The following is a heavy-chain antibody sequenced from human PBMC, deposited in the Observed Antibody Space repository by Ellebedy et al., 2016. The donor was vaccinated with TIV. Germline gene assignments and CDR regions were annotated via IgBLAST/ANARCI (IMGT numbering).Heavy chain of an antibody. V-gene: IGHV3-49*03. CDR1: GFTFGDYA. J-gene: IGHJ4*02. Sequence: GGSLRFSCTASGFTFGDYAMSWFRQAPGKGLEWVGFIRSKAYGGTTEYAASVKGRFTISRDDSKSIAYLQMNSLKTEDTAVYYCTRTRANWGWGYWGQGTLVTVSS. CDR2: IRSKAYGGTT. D-gene: IGHD7-27*01. CDR3: TRTRANWGWGY.